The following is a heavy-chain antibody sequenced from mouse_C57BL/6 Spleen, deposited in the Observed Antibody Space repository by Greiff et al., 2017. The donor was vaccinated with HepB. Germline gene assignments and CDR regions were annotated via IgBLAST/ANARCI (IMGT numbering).Heavy chain of an antibody. J-gene: IGHJ2*01. V-gene: IGHV1-42*01. Sequence: VQLKQSGPELVKPGASVKISCKASGYSFTGYYMNWVKQSPEKSLEWIGEINPSTGGTTYNQKFKAKATLTVDKSSSTAYMQLKSLTSEDSAVYYCARRGLTGSYFDYWGQGTTLTVSS. CDR1: GYSFTGYY. CDR2: INPSTGGT. D-gene: IGHD4-1*01. CDR3: ARRGLTGSYFDY.